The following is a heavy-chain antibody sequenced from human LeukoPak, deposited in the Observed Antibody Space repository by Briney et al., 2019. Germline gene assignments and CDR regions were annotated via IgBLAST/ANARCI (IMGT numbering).Heavy chain of an antibody. J-gene: IGHJ6*03. D-gene: IGHD5-12*01. CDR2: IYTSGST. CDR3: ARATSSYFYYMDV. Sequence: PSQTLSLTCTVSGGSISSGSYYWSWFRQPAEKGLEWIGRIYTSGSTYYNPSLKSRVTISADTSKNQFSLNVSSVTAADTAVYYCARATSSYFYYMDVWGKGTTVTISS. CDR1: GGSISSGSYY. V-gene: IGHV4-61*02.